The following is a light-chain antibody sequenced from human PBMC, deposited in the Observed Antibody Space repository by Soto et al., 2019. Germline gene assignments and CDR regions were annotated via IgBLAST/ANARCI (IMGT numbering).Light chain of an antibody. Sequence: QSALTQPASVSGSPGQSITISCTGTSSDIGSYNLVSWYQQLPGKAPKLMIYEGSKRPSGISYRFSGSRSGNTASLTISGLQAEDEADYYCCSYAGSTTFVFGTGTKLTVL. V-gene: IGLV2-23*01. CDR1: SSDIGSYNL. J-gene: IGLJ1*01. CDR2: EGS. CDR3: CSYAGSTTFV.